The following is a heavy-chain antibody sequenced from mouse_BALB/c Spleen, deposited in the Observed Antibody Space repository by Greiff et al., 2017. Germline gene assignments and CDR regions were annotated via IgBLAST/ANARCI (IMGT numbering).Heavy chain of an antibody. CDR2: IDPETGGT. CDR1: GYTFTDYE. CDR3: AKPYGSTYYFDY. J-gene: IGHJ2*01. Sequence: QVQLQQSGAELVRPGASVTLSCKASGYTFTDYEMHWVKQTPVHGLEWIGAIDPETGGTAYNQKFKGKATLTADTSSSTAYMQLSSLTSEDSAIYYCAKPYGSTYYFDYWGQGTTLTVSS. V-gene: IGHV1-15*01. D-gene: IGHD1-1*01.